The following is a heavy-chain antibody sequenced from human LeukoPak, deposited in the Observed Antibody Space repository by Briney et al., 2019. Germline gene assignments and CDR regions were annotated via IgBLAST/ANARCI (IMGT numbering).Heavy chain of an antibody. V-gene: IGHV4-39*01. CDR3: ARVYCGGYSYGYVDF. J-gene: IGHJ4*02. CDR2: IYDSGST. D-gene: IGHD5-18*01. Sequence: SETLSLTCTVSGVSISSSRYSWGWIRQPPGKGLEWIGTIYDSGSTYYNPSLKSRVTISADATKNQLSLRLSSETDAGSVGYYCARVYCGGYSYGYVDFWGQGTQVTVSS. CDR1: GVSISSSRYS.